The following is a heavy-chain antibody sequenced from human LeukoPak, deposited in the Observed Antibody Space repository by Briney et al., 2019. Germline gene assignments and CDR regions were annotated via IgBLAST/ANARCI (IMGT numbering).Heavy chain of an antibody. CDR2: IYYSGST. CDR1: GGSISGYY. J-gene: IGHJ4*02. CDR3: ARQGGIAAAATNFDY. V-gene: IGHV4-59*08. Sequence: WETPSLTCTVPGGSISGYYWCWSRQPPGKGLEWIGYIYYSGSTNYNPSLKSRVTISVDTSKNQFSLKLTSVTAADTAVYYCARQGGIAAAATNFDYWGQGILVTFSS. D-gene: IGHD6-13*01.